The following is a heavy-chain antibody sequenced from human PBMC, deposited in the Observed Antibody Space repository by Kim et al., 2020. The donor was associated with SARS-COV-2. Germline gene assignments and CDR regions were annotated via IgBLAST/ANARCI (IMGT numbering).Heavy chain of an antibody. J-gene: IGHJ6*02. CDR1: GGSISSYY. Sequence: SETLSLTCTVSGGSISSYYWSWIRQPPGKGLEWIGYIYYSGSTNYNPSLKSRVTISVDTSKNQFSLKLSSVTAADTAVYYCARVGIAVAGLPVYYGMDVWGQGTTVTVSS. V-gene: IGHV4-59*01. CDR2: IYYSGST. CDR3: ARVGIAVAGLPVYYGMDV. D-gene: IGHD6-19*01.